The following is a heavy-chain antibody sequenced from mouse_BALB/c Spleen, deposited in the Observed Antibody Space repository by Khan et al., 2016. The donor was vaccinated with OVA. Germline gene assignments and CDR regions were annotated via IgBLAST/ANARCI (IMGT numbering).Heavy chain of an antibody. CDR2: IWSDGST. J-gene: IGHJ4*01. CDR3: ARQPYYHYNIMDY. CDR1: GFSLTNCG. D-gene: IGHD2-10*01. Sequence: VELVESGPGLVAPSQSLSITCTISGFSLTNCGVHWVRQPPGKGLEWLVVIWSDGSTTYNSALKSRLTISKDNSQSQVFLKMNSLQTDDTAMYFCARQPYYHYNIMDYWGQEPQSPSPQ. V-gene: IGHV2-6-1*01.